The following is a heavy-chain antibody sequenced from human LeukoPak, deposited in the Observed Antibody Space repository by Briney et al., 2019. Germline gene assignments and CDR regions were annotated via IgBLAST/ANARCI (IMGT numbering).Heavy chain of an antibody. Sequence: SETLSLTCAVYGGSFSGYYWSWIRQPPGKGLEWIGEINHSGSTNYNPSLKSRVTISVDTSKNQFSLKLSSVTAADTAVYYCARVPGYCSSTSCYPYYYYGMDVWGQGTTVTVSS. V-gene: IGHV4-34*01. D-gene: IGHD2-2*01. CDR2: INHSGST. CDR3: ARVPGYCSSTSCYPYYYYGMDV. CDR1: GGSFSGYY. J-gene: IGHJ6*02.